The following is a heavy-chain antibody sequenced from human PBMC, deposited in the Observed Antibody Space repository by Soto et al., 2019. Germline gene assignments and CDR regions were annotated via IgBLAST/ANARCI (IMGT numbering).Heavy chain of an antibody. Sequence: EVQLVESGGGLVQPGGSLRLSCAASGFTFSSYAMSWVRQAPGKGLEWVSAISGNGGSTYYADSVKGRFTISRDNSKNTLYLQMHSLRAEDTAVYYCAKDSLVVVIAQDAFDIWGQGTMVTVSS. D-gene: IGHD2-21*01. CDR3: AKDSLVVVIAQDAFDI. CDR2: ISGNGGST. V-gene: IGHV3-23*04. CDR1: GFTFSSYA. J-gene: IGHJ3*02.